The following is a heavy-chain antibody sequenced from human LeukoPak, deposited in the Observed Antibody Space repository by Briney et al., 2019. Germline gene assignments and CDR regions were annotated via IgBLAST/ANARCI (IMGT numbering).Heavy chain of an antibody. CDR2: IKQDVSEK. Sequence: GGSLRLSCAASGFTFSSYWMSWVRQAPGKGLEWVANIKQDVSEKYYVDSVKGRFTISRDNAKNSLYLQMDSLRAEDTAVYYCARVPTYYYDSSATPYYYFDYWGQGTLVTVSS. J-gene: IGHJ4*02. V-gene: IGHV3-7*01. CDR3: ARVPTYYYDSSATPYYYFDY. CDR1: GFTFSSYW. D-gene: IGHD3-22*01.